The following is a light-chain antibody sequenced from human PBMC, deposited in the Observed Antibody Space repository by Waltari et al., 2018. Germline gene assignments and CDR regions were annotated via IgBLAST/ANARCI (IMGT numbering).Light chain of an antibody. CDR3: QQYYSTPFT. J-gene: IGKJ2*01. V-gene: IGKV4-1*01. CDR1: QNILYNSNNRNY. CDR2: WAS. Sequence: DIVMTPSPDSLAVSLGERATVHCKSSQNILYNSNNRNYLAWYQQKPGQPPKLLIYWASTRESGVPDRFSGSGSGTDFTLTISSLQAEDVAVYFCQQYYSTPFTFGQGTKLEIK.